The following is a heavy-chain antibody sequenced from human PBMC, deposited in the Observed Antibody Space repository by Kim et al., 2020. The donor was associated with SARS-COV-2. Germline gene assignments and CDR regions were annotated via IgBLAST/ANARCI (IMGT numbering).Heavy chain of an antibody. J-gene: IGHJ6*02. CDR3: ARYRDLYYYGMDV. CDR1: GGSISSYY. CDR2: IYYSGST. D-gene: IGHD1-26*01. Sequence: SETLSLTCTVSGGSISSYYWSWIRQPPGKGLEWIGYIYYSGSTNYNPSLKSRVTISVDTSKNQFSLKLSSVTAADTAVYYCARYRDLYYYGMDVWGQGTTVTVSS. V-gene: IGHV4-59*01.